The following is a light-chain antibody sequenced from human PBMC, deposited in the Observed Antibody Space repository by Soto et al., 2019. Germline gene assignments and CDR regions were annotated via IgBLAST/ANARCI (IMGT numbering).Light chain of an antibody. CDR3: HQYNTWSPLA. CDR1: QSVSNN. CDR2: GAS. V-gene: IGKV3-15*01. Sequence: EIVMTQSPATLSVSPGERATLSCRASQSVSNNLAWYQQKPGQAPRLLIFGASTRATSIPARFSGSGSGTEFTLTISTLQSEDFAVYYCHQYNTWSPLAFGGGTKVETK. J-gene: IGKJ4*01.